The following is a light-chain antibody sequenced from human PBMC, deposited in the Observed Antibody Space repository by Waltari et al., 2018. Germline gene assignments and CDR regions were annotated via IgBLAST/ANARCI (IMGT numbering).Light chain of an antibody. CDR3: SSYTSSSTVV. CDR1: SSDGGGYNY. CDR2: EVS. J-gene: IGLJ2*01. V-gene: IGLV2-14*01. Sequence: QSALTQPASVSGSPGQSLTISCTGTSSDGGGYNYVSWYQQPPGKAPKLMIYEVSNRPSGVSNRFSGSKSGNTASLTISGLQAEDEADYYCSSYTSSSTVVFGGGTKLTVL.